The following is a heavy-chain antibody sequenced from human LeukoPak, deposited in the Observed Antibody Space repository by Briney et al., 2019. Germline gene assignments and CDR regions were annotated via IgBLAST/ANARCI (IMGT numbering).Heavy chain of an antibody. J-gene: IGHJ4*02. Sequence: GGSLRLSCAASGFTFSRYWMHWVRQAPGEGMVWVSRIDEHGTTIDYADSVRDRFTISRDNAKNTLYLHMNSLRAEDTAMYYCARDVGGAGSHWGQGSLVTVSS. CDR1: GFTFSRYW. CDR2: IDEHGTTI. D-gene: IGHD3-10*01. CDR3: ARDVGGAGSH. V-gene: IGHV3-74*01.